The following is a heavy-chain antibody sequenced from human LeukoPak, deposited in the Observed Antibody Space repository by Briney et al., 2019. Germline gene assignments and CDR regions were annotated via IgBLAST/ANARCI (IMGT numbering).Heavy chain of an antibody. Sequence: ASVKVSCKASGYTFTSYGISWVRQAPGQGLEWMGWISAYNGNTNYAQKLQGRVTMTTDTSTSTAYMELRSLRSDDTAVYYCARSGSGSYYLADAFDIWGQGTMVTVSS. J-gene: IGHJ3*02. CDR3: ARSGSGSYYLADAFDI. D-gene: IGHD1-26*01. V-gene: IGHV1-18*01. CDR1: GYTFTSYG. CDR2: ISAYNGNT.